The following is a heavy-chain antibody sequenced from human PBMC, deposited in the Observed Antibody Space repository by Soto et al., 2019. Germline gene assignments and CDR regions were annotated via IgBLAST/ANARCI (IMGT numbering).Heavy chain of an antibody. CDR1: GFTFSSYA. CDR2: ISYDGSNK. D-gene: IGHD6-19*01. Sequence: GGSLRLSCAASGFTFSSYAMHWVRQAPGKGLEWVAVISYDGSNKYYADSVKGRFTISRDNSKNTLYLQMNSLRAEDTAVYYCARVVGIAVAGTLHYWGQGTLVTVSS. J-gene: IGHJ4*02. V-gene: IGHV3-30-3*01. CDR3: ARVVGIAVAGTLHY.